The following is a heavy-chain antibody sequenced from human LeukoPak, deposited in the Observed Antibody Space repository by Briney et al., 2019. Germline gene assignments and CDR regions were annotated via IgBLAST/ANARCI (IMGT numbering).Heavy chain of an antibody. CDR1: GFTLSSYA. CDR2: ISYDGSNK. V-gene: IGHV3-30*04. CDR3: AREETPPLWFAWNQKTNAFDI. Sequence: GGSLRLSCAASGFTLSSYAMHWVRQAPGKGLEWVAVISYDGSNKYYADSVKGRFTISRDNSKNTLYLQMNSLRAEDTAVYYCAREETPPLWFAWNQKTNAFDIWGQGTMVTVSS. D-gene: IGHD3-10*01. J-gene: IGHJ3*02.